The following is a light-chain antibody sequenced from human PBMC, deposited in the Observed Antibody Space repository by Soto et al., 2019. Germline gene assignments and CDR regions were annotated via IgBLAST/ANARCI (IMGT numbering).Light chain of an antibody. V-gene: IGLV2-8*01. CDR1: SSDVGGHNY. CDR3: SSYAGINTLV. Sequence: QSVLTQPPSASGSPGQSVTISCTGTSSDVGGHNYVSWYQQRPGKAPKLIIYEVTQRPSGVSDRFSGSKSGNTATLTVSGLQAEDEADYHCSSYAGINTLVFGGGTKLTFL. CDR2: EVT. J-gene: IGLJ2*01.